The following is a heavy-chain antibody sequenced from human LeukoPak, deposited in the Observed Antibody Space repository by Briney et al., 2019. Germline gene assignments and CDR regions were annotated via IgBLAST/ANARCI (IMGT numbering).Heavy chain of an antibody. V-gene: IGHV4-61*02. CDR3: ARAPGSYYDFWSGYYGFDY. J-gene: IGHJ4*02. D-gene: IGHD3-3*01. CDR2: IYTSGST. CDR1: GGSISSGSYY. Sequence: SETLSLTXTVSGGSISSGSYYWSWIRQPAGKGLEWIRRIYTSGSTNYNPSLKSRVTISVDTSKNQFSLKLSSVTAADTAVYYCARAPGSYYDFWSGYYGFDYWGQGTLVTVSS.